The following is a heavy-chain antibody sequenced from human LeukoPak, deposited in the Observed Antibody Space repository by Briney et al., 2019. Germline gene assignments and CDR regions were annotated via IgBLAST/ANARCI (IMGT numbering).Heavy chain of an antibody. V-gene: IGHV3-23*01. Sequence: PGGSLRLSCAASGFTFSSYAMSWVRQTPGKGLEWVSAISGIGGSTYYADSVKGRFTISRDNSKNTLYLQMNSLRAEDTAVYYCAKVNGYSYGSYYFDYWGQGTLVTVSS. CDR1: GFTFSSYA. J-gene: IGHJ4*02. D-gene: IGHD5-18*01. CDR3: AKVNGYSYGSYYFDY. CDR2: ISGIGGST.